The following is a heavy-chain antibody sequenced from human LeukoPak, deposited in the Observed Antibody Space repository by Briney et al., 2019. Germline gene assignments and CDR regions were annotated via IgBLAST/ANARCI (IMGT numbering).Heavy chain of an antibody. CDR2: ISSSSSYI. CDR3: ARDEQNAFDI. D-gene: IGHD6-13*01. CDR1: GFTFSSYS. V-gene: IGHV3-21*01. J-gene: IGHJ3*02. Sequence: PGGSLRLSCAASGFTFSSYSMNWVRQAPGERLEWVSSISSSSSYIYYADSVKGRFTISRDNAKNSLYLQMNSLRAEDTAVYYCARDEQNAFDIWGQGTMVTVSS.